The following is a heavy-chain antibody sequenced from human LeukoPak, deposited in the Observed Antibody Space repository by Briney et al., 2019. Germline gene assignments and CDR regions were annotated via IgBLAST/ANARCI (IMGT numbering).Heavy chain of an antibody. CDR2: IYYTGST. J-gene: IGHJ4*02. CDR1: DGSIRNYY. CDR3: VQDGPLRSDY. Sequence: SETLSLTCTVSDGSIRNYYWSWIRQPPGKGLEWIGYIYYTGSTVYNPSLKSRVTISVDTSRNQFFLKLSSVTAADTAVYYCVQDGPLRSDYWGQGTLVTVSS. V-gene: IGHV4-59*08. D-gene: IGHD5-24*01.